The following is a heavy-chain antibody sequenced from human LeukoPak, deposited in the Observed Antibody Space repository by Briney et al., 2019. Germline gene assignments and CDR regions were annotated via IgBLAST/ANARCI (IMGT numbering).Heavy chain of an antibody. CDR2: IWHDGKNK. CDR3: AKADRIAVTGNLDY. D-gene: IGHD6-19*01. CDR1: GFTFRSYG. J-gene: IGHJ4*02. V-gene: IGHV3-33*06. Sequence: PGRSLRLSCAASGFTFRSYGMHWVRQAPGKGLEWVAVIWHDGKNKYYADSVKGRFTISRDNSKNTLYLQMNSLRADDTAIYYCAKADRIAVTGNLDYWGQGTLVTVSS.